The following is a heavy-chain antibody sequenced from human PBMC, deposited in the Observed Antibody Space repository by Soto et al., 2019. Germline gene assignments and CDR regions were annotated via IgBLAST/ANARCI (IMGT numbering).Heavy chain of an antibody. V-gene: IGHV4-39*01. CDR2: IYYSGST. J-gene: IGHJ4*02. D-gene: IGHD4-17*01. CDR1: GGSISSSSYY. Sequence: QLQLQESGPGLVKPSETLSLTCTVSGGSISSSSYYWGWIRQPPGKGLEWIGSIYYSGSTYYNPSLKSRVTISVDTSKNQFSLKLSSVTAADTAVYYCARPLVHYGDYLSYFDYWGQGTLVTVSS. CDR3: ARPLVHYGDYLSYFDY.